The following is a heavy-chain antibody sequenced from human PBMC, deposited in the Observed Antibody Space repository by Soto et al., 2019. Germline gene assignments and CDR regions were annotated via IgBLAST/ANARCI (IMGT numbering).Heavy chain of an antibody. Sequence: SETLSLTCAVHGGSLNGYYWTWVRQPPGKGLEWIGEINDSGSSNYAPSLLSRVTISVDTSKNQFSLQLNSVTPEDTAVYYCARVTSYSSSWLRTDYYYYGMDVWGQGTTVTVSS. J-gene: IGHJ6*02. V-gene: IGHV4-34*01. CDR3: ARVTSYSSSWLRTDYYYYGMDV. CDR2: INDSGSS. D-gene: IGHD6-13*01. CDR1: GGSLNGYY.